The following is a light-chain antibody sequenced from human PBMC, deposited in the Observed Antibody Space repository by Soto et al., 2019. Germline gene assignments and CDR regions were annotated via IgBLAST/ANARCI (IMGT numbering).Light chain of an antibody. CDR3: QFYNDYCWT. CDR1: QSISSW. CDR2: KTS. Sequence: DIQLTQSPSTLSASVGDRVTITCRASQSISSWLAWYQQKPGKYPNLLIYKTSNLESGVPSRFSGSGSGTEFTLTISSLQPDDYATYYCQFYNDYCWTFGQGTKVEIK. V-gene: IGKV1-5*03. J-gene: IGKJ1*01.